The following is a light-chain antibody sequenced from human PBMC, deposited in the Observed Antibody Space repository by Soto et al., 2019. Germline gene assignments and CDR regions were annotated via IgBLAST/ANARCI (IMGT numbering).Light chain of an antibody. CDR1: SSDIGAFNH. CDR2: DVI. V-gene: IGLV2-14*03. CDR3: SSYTSSSSYV. Sequence: QSVLTPPASVSDSPGQSITISCIGTSSDIGAFNHVSWHQQHPGKAPKLIIYDVINRPSGVSNRFSGSKTGNTASLIISGLQAEDEADYYCSSYTSSSSYVFGSGTKVTVL. J-gene: IGLJ1*01.